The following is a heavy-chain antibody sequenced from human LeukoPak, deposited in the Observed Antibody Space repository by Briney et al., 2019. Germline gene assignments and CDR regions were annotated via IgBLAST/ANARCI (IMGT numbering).Heavy chain of an antibody. V-gene: IGHV4-59*01. Sequence: SGTLSLTCTVCGGSFSGYYWSWIRQPPGKGLEWIAYIDYRGSTTYNPSLKSRVTISVDTSRNQFSLKLSSVTAADTAVYYCARSRSGYSYDHAAFDIWGQGTMVTVSS. D-gene: IGHD5-18*01. J-gene: IGHJ3*02. CDR2: IDYRGST. CDR1: GGSFSGYY. CDR3: ARSRSGYSYDHAAFDI.